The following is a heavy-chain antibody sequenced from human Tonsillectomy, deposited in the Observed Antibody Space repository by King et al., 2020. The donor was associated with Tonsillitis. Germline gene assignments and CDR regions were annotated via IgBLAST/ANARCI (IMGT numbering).Heavy chain of an antibody. CDR1: GGSIRGGSFY. CDR3: ARARSSNFAANYYYVDV. Sequence: VQLQESGPGLVKPSQTLSLSCTVSGGSIRGGSFYWTWIRQPAGKGLECIGRMHTSGTTNYSPSLRSRVTMSIDTSKSQFSLNLTSVTAADTAVYYCARARSSNFAANYYYVDVWGKGTTVTVSS. D-gene: IGHD4-11*01. CDR2: MHTSGTT. V-gene: IGHV4-61*02. J-gene: IGHJ6*03.